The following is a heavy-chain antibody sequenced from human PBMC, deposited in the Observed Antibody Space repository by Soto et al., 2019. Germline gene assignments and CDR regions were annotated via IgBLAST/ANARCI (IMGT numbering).Heavy chain of an antibody. CDR1: GGTFSSYA. V-gene: IGHV1-69*06. Sequence: SVKVSCKASGGTFSSYAISWLRQAPGQGLEWMGGIIPIFGTANYAQKFQGRVTITADKSTSTAYMELSSLRSEDTAVYYCASPVRYCSSTSCYPSYYGMDVWGQGTTVTVSS. J-gene: IGHJ6*02. D-gene: IGHD2-2*01. CDR2: IIPIFGTA. CDR3: ASPVRYCSSTSCYPSYYGMDV.